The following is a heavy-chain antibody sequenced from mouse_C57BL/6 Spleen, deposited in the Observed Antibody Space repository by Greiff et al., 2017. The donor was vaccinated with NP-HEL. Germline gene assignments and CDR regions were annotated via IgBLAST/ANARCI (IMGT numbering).Heavy chain of an antibody. V-gene: IGHV1-55*01. D-gene: IGHD1-1*01. CDR3: ARGGVYYGSSYVSAWFAY. CDR1: GYTFTSYW. Sequence: QVQLKQPGAELVKPGASVKISCKASGYTFTSYWITWVKQRPGQGLEWIGDIYPGSGSTNYNEKFKSKATLTVDTSSSTAYMQLSSLTSEDSAVYYCARGGVYYGSSYVSAWFAYWGQGTLVTVSA. J-gene: IGHJ3*01. CDR2: IYPGSGST.